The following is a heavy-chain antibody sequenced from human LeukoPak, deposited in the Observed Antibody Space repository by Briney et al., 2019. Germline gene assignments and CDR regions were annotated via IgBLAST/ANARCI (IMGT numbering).Heavy chain of an antibody. CDR1: GGTFSSYA. V-gene: IGHV1-69*05. CDR3: ASLDCSSTSCSY. J-gene: IGHJ4*02. D-gene: IGHD2-2*01. CDR2: IIPIFGTA. Sequence: ASVKVSCKASGGTFSSYAISWVRQAPGQGLEWMGGIIPIFGTANYAQKFQGRVTITTDESTSTAYMELSSLRSEDTAVYYCASLDCSSTSCSYWGQGTLVTVSS.